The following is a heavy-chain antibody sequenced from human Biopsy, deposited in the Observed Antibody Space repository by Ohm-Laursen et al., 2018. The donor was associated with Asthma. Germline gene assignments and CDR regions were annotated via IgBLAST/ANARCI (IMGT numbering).Heavy chain of an antibody. CDR1: GYTFTSYY. J-gene: IGHJ4*02. CDR2: INPSGGST. Sequence: ATVKISCKASGYTFTSYYMHWVRQAPGQGLEWMGIINPSGGSTSYAQKFQGRVTMTRDTSTSTVYMELSSLRSEDTAVYYCARRGITGTTLDYWGQGTLATVSS. V-gene: IGHV1-46*01. CDR3: ARRGITGTTLDY. D-gene: IGHD1-7*01.